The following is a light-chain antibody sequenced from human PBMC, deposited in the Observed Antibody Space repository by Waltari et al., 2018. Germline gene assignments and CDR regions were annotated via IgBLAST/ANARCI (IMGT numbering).Light chain of an antibody. Sequence: DIQMTQSPSSLSASVGDRVTIPCRASQTINNWLAWYQQKPGKAPKLLIYKASTLESGVPSRFSGSGSGTEFTLTISSLQPGDFATYYCQQFSSFPWTFGHGTKVEIK. V-gene: IGKV1-5*03. CDR3: QQFSSFPWT. CDR2: KAS. J-gene: IGKJ1*01. CDR1: QTINNW.